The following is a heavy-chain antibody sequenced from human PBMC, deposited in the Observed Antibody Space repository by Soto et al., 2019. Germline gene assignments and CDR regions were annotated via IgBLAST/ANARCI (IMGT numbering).Heavy chain of an antibody. J-gene: IGHJ6*02. CDR2: INPSGGST. Sequence: GASVKFSCKASGYTFTSYYMHWVRQVPGQGREWMGIINPSGGSTSYAQKFQGRVTMTRETSTSTVDMELSSVRSEDTAVYYCVRVASSSTYYYYYGMDVWGQGTTVT. CDR1: GYTFTSYY. CDR3: VRVASSSTYYYYYGMDV. V-gene: IGHV1-46*01. D-gene: IGHD6-19*01.